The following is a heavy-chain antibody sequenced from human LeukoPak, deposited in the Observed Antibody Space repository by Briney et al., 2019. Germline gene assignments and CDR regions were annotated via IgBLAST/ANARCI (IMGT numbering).Heavy chain of an antibody. D-gene: IGHD6-13*01. J-gene: IGHJ6*02. CDR3: ARAQQLVPGLNYYYYGMDV. V-gene: IGHV1-2*02. Sequence: ASVKVSCKASGYTFTGYYMHWVRQAPGQGLEWMGWISPNSGGTNYAQKFQGRVTMTRDTSISTAYMELSRLRSDDTAVYYCARAQQLVPGLNYYYYGMDVWGQGTTVTVSS. CDR1: GYTFTGYY. CDR2: ISPNSGGT.